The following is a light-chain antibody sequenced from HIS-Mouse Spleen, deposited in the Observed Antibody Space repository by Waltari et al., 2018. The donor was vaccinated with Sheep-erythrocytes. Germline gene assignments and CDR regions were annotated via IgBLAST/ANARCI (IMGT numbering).Light chain of an antibody. CDR2: EGS. CDR3: CSYAGSSTPWV. V-gene: IGLV2-23*01. Sequence: QSALTQPASVSGSPGQSITIPCTGTSSDVGSYNLVPWYQQHPGKAPKPMLYEGSKRPSGVSNRFSGSKSGNTASLTISGLQAEDEADYYCCSYAGSSTPWVFGGGTKLTVL. J-gene: IGLJ3*02. CDR1: SSDVGSYNL.